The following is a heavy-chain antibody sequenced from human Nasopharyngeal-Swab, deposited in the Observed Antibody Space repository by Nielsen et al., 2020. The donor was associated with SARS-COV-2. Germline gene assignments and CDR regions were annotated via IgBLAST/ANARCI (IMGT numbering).Heavy chain of an antibody. Sequence: SETLSLTCSVSDGSMNSYYWNWIRQSPGKGLEWIGHIYYSGSTTYNPSLKDRVTISVETSENQFSLELSSVTAADTAVYYCAHTDLSTWTHDAFDLWGQGTMVTVSS. V-gene: IGHV4-59*01. D-gene: IGHD3/OR15-3a*01. CDR1: DGSMNSYY. CDR2: IYYSGST. J-gene: IGHJ3*01. CDR3: AHTDLSTWTHDAFDL.